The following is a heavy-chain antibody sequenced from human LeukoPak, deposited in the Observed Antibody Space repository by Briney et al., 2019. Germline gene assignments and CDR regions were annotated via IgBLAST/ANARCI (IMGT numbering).Heavy chain of an antibody. CDR2: INWNGGST. CDR1: GFTFDDYG. J-gene: IGHJ6*03. Sequence: GGSLRLSCAASGFTFDDYGMSWVRQAPGKGLEWVSGINWNGGSTGYADSVKGRFTISRDNAKNSLYLQMNSLRAEDTALYYCASGPYYYDSSGYHPDYYYYYYMDVWGKGTTVTISS. D-gene: IGHD3-22*01. V-gene: IGHV3-20*04. CDR3: ASGPYYYDSSGYHPDYYYYYYMDV.